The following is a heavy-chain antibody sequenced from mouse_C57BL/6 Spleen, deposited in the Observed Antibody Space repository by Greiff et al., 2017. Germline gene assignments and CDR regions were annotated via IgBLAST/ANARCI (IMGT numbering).Heavy chain of an antibody. CDR1: GYTFTSYW. Sequence: VQLQQSGAELVKPGASVLMSCKAPGYTFTSYWLTWVKQRLGQGLAWIGDIHPGSGSTNYNAMFKSRATLTVDTASSTAYMQLSSLTSENSAIYNCARGGPSPYYFDYWGQGTTLTVSS. CDR2: IHPGSGST. V-gene: IGHV1-55*01. CDR3: ARGGPSPYYFDY. D-gene: IGHD2-10*02. J-gene: IGHJ2*01.